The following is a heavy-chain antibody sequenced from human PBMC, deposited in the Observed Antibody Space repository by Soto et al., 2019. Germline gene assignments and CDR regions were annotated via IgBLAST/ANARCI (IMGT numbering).Heavy chain of an antibody. D-gene: IGHD6-19*01. CDR1: GGSISSYY. CDR2: IYYSGST. CDR3: ARVWVYSSGWYVDY. J-gene: IGHJ4*02. V-gene: IGHV4-59*01. Sequence: SETLSLTCTVSGGSISSYYWSRIRQPPGKGLEWIGYIYYSGSTNYNPSLKSRVTISVDTSKNQFSLKLSSVTAADTAVYYCARVWVYSSGWYVDYWGQGTLVTVS.